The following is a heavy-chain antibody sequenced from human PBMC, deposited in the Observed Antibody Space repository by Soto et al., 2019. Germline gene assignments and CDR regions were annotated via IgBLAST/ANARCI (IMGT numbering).Heavy chain of an antibody. CDR2: IYYSGST. CDR3: ARRSFRGASKSMDY. CDR1: GGSLSSSAYY. D-gene: IGHD3-10*01. V-gene: IGHV4-39*01. Sequence: SETLPLPCTVSGGSLSSSAYYGGWIRQHPGKGLEWIGSIYYSGSTYYNPSLKSRVTISVDTSKNQFSLKLSSVTAADTAVYYCARRSFRGASKSMDYWGQGTLVTVSS. J-gene: IGHJ4*02.